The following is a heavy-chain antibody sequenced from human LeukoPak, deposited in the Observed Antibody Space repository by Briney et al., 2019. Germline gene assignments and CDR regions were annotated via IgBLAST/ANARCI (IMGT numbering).Heavy chain of an antibody. J-gene: IGHJ4*02. CDR3: ARGRSAFRGFDY. CDR2: INHSGST. Sequence: SETLSLTCAVYGGSFSGYYWSWIRQPPGKGLEWIGEINHSGSTNCNPSLKSRVTISVDTSKNQFSLKLSSVTAADTAVYYCARGRSAFRGFDYWGQGTLVTVSS. D-gene: IGHD5-24*01. CDR1: GGSFSGYY. V-gene: IGHV4-34*01.